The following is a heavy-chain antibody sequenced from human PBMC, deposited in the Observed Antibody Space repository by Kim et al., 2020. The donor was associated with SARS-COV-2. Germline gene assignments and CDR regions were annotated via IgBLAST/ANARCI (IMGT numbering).Heavy chain of an antibody. CDR3: ARSMGDSSGYYYSLPDAFDI. J-gene: IGHJ3*02. D-gene: IGHD3-22*01. CDR1: GFSLSTSGVG. V-gene: IGHV2-5*02. Sequence: SGPTLVNPTQTLTLTCTFSGFSLSTSGVGVGWIRQPPGKALEWLALIYLDDDKRYSPSLKSRLTITKDTSKNQVVLTMTNMDPVDTATYYCARSMGDSSGYYYSLPDAFDIWGKGTMVAVSS. CDR2: IYLDDDK.